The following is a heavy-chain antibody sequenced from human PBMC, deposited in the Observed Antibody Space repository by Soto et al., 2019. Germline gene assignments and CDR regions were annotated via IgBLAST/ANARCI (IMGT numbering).Heavy chain of an antibody. D-gene: IGHD5-18*01. V-gene: IGHV3-23*01. CDR2: ISDSGGST. J-gene: IGHJ5*02. Sequence: EVQLLESGGGLVQPGGSLRLSCAASGFSFSSYAMTWVRQAPGKGLEWVSGISDSGGSTYYADSVKGRFTISRDNSKNMVYLQMNRLRAGDTAVYYCANPGYSYGYDWFDPWGQGTLATVSS. CDR3: ANPGYSYGYDWFDP. CDR1: GFSFSSYA.